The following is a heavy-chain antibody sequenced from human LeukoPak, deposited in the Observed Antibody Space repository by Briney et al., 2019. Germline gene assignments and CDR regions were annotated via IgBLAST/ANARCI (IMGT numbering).Heavy chain of an antibody. V-gene: IGHV3-11*01. J-gene: IGHJ6*02. Sequence: PGGSLRLSCAASGFTFSDYYMSWIRQAPGKGLEWVSYISSSGSTIYYADSVKGRFTISRDNAKNSLYLQMNSLRAEDTAVYYCATLLWFGELLGLRYYYGMDVWGQGTTVTVSS. D-gene: IGHD3-10*01. CDR2: ISSSGSTI. CDR3: ATLLWFGELLGLRYYYGMDV. CDR1: GFTFSDYY.